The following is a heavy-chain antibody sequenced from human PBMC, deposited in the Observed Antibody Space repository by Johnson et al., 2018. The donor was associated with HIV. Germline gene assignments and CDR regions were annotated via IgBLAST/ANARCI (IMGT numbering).Heavy chain of an antibody. Sequence: VQLVESGGGLIQPGGSLTLSCEGSEFTFSYYWMHWVRQAPGKGPMWVSHIHNDGSNKYYADSVKGRFTISRDNSKNTLYLQMNSLRAEDTALYYCAKALRITMVQVYHRGGDAFDIWGQGTMVTVSS. J-gene: IGHJ3*02. CDR1: EFTFSYYW. CDR3: AKALRITMVQVYHRGGDAFDI. V-gene: IGHV3-74*01. D-gene: IGHD3-10*01. CDR2: IHNDGSNK.